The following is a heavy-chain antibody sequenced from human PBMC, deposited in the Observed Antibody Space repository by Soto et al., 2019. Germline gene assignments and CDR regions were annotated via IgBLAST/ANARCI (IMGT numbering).Heavy chain of an antibody. J-gene: IGHJ3*02. CDR3: ARDGPHSSGWYTAFDI. V-gene: IGHV1-69*13. D-gene: IGHD6-19*01. Sequence: ASVKVSCKASGGTFSSYAISWVRQAPGQGLEWMGGIIPIFGTANYAQKFQGRVTITADESTSTAYMELGSLRSEDTAVYYCARDGPHSSGWYTAFDIWGQGTMVTVSS. CDR1: GGTFSSYA. CDR2: IIPIFGTA.